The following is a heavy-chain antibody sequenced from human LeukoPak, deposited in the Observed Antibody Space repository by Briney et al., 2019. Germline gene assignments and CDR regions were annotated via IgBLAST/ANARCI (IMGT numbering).Heavy chain of an antibody. Sequence: SETLSLTCTVSGGSISSYYWSWIRQPPGKGLEWIGSIYYSGSTYYNPSLKSRVTISVDTSKNQFSLKLSSVTAADTAVYYCARLSITMVRGVIYGLFDYWGQGTLVTVSS. D-gene: IGHD3-10*01. CDR3: ARLSITMVRGVIYGLFDY. J-gene: IGHJ4*02. V-gene: IGHV4-59*05. CDR2: IYYSGST. CDR1: GGSISSYY.